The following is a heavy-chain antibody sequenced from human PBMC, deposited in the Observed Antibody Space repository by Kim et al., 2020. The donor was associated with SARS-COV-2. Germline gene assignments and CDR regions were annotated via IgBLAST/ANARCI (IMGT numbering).Heavy chain of an antibody. J-gene: IGHJ4*01. V-gene: IGHV3-30-3*01. CDR1: GFTFSNYA. CDR3: VRDSPDGYNSLDY. D-gene: IGHD2-21*01. CDR2: ISYDGTNK. Sequence: GGSLRLSCAASGFTFSNYAIHWVRKAPGKGLECMAVISYDGTNKYYADSVKGRFTISRDNSKYTVNLQMNSLRTEDTAVYYCVRDSPDGYNSLDYWGHGTLVTVSS.